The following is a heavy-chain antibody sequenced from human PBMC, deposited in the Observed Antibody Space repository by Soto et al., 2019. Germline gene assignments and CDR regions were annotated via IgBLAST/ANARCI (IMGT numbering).Heavy chain of an antibody. J-gene: IGHJ4*02. V-gene: IGHV4-34*01. CDR3: ARVRRGARNYFDY. Sequence: SETLSLTCAVYGGSFSGYYWSWIRQPPGKGLEWIGEINHSGSTNYNPSLKSRVTISVDTSKNQFSLKLSSVTAADTAVYYCARVRRGARNYFDYWGQGTLVTVSS. CDR2: INHSGST. D-gene: IGHD3-10*01. CDR1: GGSFSGYY.